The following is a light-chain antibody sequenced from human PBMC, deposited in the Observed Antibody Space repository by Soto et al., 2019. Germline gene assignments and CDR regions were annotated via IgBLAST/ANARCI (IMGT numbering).Light chain of an antibody. CDR2: DAS. J-gene: IGKJ1*01. V-gene: IGKV3-15*01. CDR1: QSVSYY. CDR3: QQNKDWPGT. Sequence: EILMTQSPATLSVSPGERVTFSCRASQSVSYYLAWYHQKPGQAPRLLIYDASTRATGIPVRFSGSGSGTEFTLTISSLQSEDFGVYYCQQNKDWPGTFGQGTKVDI.